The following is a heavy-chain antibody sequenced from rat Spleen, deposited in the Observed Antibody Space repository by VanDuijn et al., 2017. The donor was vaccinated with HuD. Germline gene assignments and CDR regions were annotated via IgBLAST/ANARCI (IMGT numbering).Heavy chain of an antibody. CDR3: TITTHYFDY. D-gene: IGHD1-5*01. V-gene: IGHV5-31*01. CDR2: ITNTGGST. Sequence: EVQLVESGGGLVQPGRSLKLSCAASGFTFSDYYMTWIRQAPGKGLEWVASITNTGGSTYYPDSVKGRFTISRDNAKSTLYLQMNSLRSEDTATYYCTITTHYFDYWGQGVMVTVSS. CDR1: GFTFSDYY. J-gene: IGHJ2*01.